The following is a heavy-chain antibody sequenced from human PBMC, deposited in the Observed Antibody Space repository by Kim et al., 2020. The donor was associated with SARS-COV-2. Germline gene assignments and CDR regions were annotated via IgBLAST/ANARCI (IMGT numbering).Heavy chain of an antibody. J-gene: IGHJ2*01. V-gene: IGHV3-64*02. Sequence: GGSLRLSCAASGFTFNAYAMYWVRQAPGKGLEYVSAISGVGSSTYYADSVQGRFIISRDNPKNTLSLQMGRLRIEEGAVYYCARRAGIAPDGTGNWYLDL. D-gene: IGHD6-13*01. CDR1: GFTFNAYA. CDR3: ARRAGIAPDGTGNWYLDL. CDR2: ISGVGSST.